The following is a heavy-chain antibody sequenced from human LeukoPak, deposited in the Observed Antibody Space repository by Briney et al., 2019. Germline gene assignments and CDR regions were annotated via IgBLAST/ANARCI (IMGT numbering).Heavy chain of an antibody. Sequence: ASETLSLTCTVSGGSISSSSYYWGWIRQPPGKGLEWIGGIYYSGSTYYNPSLKSRVTISVDTSKNQFSLKLSSVTAADTAVYYCARLSGVTDDFDYWGQGTLVTVSS. J-gene: IGHJ4*02. CDR1: GGSISSSSYY. V-gene: IGHV4-39*01. CDR3: ARLSGVTDDFDY. D-gene: IGHD1-14*01. CDR2: IYYSGST.